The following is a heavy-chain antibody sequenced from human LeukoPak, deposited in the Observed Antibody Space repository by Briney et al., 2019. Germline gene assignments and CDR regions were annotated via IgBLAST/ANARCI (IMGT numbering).Heavy chain of an antibody. D-gene: IGHD3-16*01. V-gene: IGHV1-46*01. CDR2: INPSGGST. CDR3: ARGLRFFRLGQNFPGCY. CDR1: GYTFTSYY. J-gene: IGHJ4*02. Sequence: ASVKVSCKASGYTFTSYYMHWVRQAPGQGLEWMGIINPSGGSTSYAQKFQGRVTMTRDTSTSTVCMELSSLRSEDTAVYYCARGLRFFRLGQNFPGCYWGQGTLVTVSS.